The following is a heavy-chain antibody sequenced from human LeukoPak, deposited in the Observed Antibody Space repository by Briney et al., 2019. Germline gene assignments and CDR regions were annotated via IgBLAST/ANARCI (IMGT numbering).Heavy chain of an antibody. CDR1: GFTFSSYE. J-gene: IGHJ4*02. D-gene: IGHD3-10*01. V-gene: IGHV3-48*03. CDR3: ARVHGVRGVLFDY. CDR2: ISSSGSTI. Sequence: AGGSLRLSCAASGFTFSSYEMNWVRQAPGKGLEWVSYISSSGSTIYYADSVKGRFTISRDNAKNSLYLQMNSLRAEDTAVYYCARVHGVRGVLFDYWGQGTLVTVSA.